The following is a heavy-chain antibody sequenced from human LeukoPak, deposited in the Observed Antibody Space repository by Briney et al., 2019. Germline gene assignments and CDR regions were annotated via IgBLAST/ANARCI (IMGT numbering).Heavy chain of an antibody. CDR1: GYTFTDYY. CDR2: INPNSGGT. CDR3: ARASYYYDSSGYPGYYFDY. Sequence: ASVKVSYKASGYTFTDYYMHWVRQAPGQGLEWMGWINPNSGGTNYAQKFQGRVTMTRDTSISTAYMELSRLRSDDTADYYCARASYYYDSSGYPGYYFDYWGQGTLVTVSS. V-gene: IGHV1-2*02. D-gene: IGHD3-22*01. J-gene: IGHJ4*02.